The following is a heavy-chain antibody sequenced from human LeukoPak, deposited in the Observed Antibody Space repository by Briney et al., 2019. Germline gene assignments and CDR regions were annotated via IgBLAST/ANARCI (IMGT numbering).Heavy chain of an antibody. Sequence: PGGSLRLSCAASGFTFSNYEMNWVRQAPGKGLEWVSYMSSSGSTIYYADSVKGRFTISRDNAKNSLYLQMNSLRAEDTALYYCGRAGSRSIFDYWGQGTLVTVSS. J-gene: IGHJ4*02. V-gene: IGHV3-48*03. CDR3: GRAGSRSIFDY. CDR1: GFTFSNYE. D-gene: IGHD3-10*01. CDR2: MSSSGSTI.